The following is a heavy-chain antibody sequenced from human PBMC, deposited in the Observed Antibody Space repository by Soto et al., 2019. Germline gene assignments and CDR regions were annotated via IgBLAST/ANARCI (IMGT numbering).Heavy chain of an antibody. Sequence: EVQLVESGGGLVKPGGSLRLSCAAYGFSISSAWMNWVRQAPGKGLEWVGRIKTKTQGETTDYPAPVKGRFTISRDDSKNTLYLQMNSLKMEDTAVYYCTTGSVEGYWGQGTLVTVSS. V-gene: IGHV3-15*07. CDR2: IKTKTQGETT. D-gene: IGHD3-3*01. J-gene: IGHJ4*02. CDR1: GFSISSAW. CDR3: TTGSVEGY.